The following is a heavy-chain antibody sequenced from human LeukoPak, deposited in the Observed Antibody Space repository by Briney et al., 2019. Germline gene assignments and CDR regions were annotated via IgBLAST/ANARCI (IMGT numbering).Heavy chain of an antibody. Sequence: ASVKVSCKASGYTFTSYYMHWVRQAPGQGLEWMGIIDPSGRSTTYAQKFQGRVTMTSDTSTSTVYMDLSSLRSEDTAVYYCARTGSSYDYYYWGQGTLVTVSS. CDR1: GYTFTSYY. J-gene: IGHJ4*02. CDR3: ARTGSSYDYYY. V-gene: IGHV1-46*01. D-gene: IGHD5-18*01. CDR2: IDPSGRST.